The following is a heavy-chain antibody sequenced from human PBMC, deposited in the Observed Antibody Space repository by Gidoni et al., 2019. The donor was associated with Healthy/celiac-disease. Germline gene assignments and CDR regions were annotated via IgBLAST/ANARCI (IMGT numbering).Heavy chain of an antibody. CDR3: ARDFLILLWFGTLDY. D-gene: IGHD3-10*01. Sequence: QVQLVEAGGGVVQPGRSLRLSCAAPGFTFSSYAMHWVRQAPGKGLEWVAVISYDGSNKYYADSVKGRFTISRDNSKNTLYLQMNSLRAEDTAVYYCARDFLILLWFGTLDYWGQGTLVTVSS. J-gene: IGHJ4*02. CDR2: ISYDGSNK. V-gene: IGHV3-30-3*01. CDR1: GFTFSSYA.